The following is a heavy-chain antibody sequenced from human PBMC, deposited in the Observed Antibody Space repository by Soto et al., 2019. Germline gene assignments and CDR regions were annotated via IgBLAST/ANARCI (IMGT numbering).Heavy chain of an antibody. CDR1: AFTFSSYA. Sequence: EVQLLESGGGLAQPGGSLRLSCAASAFTFSSYAMRWVRQDPGKGLEWVSAVSGSGDSTYYADSVKGRFTISRDNSKNTRYLQMNSLRAEDTAVYYCAKGRASDCPGCTQDYWGQGTLVTVSS. CDR3: AKGRASDCPGCTQDY. V-gene: IGHV3-23*01. CDR2: VSGSGDST. J-gene: IGHJ4*02. D-gene: IGHD2-21*02.